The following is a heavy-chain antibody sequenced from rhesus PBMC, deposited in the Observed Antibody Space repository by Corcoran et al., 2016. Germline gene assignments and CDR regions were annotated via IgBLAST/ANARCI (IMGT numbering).Heavy chain of an antibody. CDR3: ARDESGFGSY. Sequence: EVQLVESGGGLAKPGGSLRLSCAASGFTFSDSYMDWVRPPPGRGMEWVSRISNGGGNTWYADSVKGRFTISRENAKNTLYLQMDGLRAEDTAVYYCARDESGFGSYWGQGVLVTVSS. CDR1: GFTFSDSY. CDR2: ISNGGGNT. D-gene: IGHD5-24*01. J-gene: IGHJ4*01. V-gene: IGHV3-178*01.